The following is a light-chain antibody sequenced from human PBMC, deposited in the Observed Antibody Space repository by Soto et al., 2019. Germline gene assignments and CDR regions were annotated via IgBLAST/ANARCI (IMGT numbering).Light chain of an antibody. J-gene: IGKJ4*01. Sequence: DIQLTQSPSFLSASVGDRVTITCRASQGISSYLAWYQQKPGKAPKLLIYGASTLHSGVPSRFSGSGSGTEFTLTISSLQPEGFATYICQQFNSYPLTFGGGTKVEIK. CDR3: QQFNSYPLT. V-gene: IGKV1-9*01. CDR2: GAS. CDR1: QGISSY.